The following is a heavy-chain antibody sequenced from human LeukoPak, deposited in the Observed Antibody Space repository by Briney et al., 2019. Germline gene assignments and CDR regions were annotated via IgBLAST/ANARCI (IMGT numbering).Heavy chain of an antibody. D-gene: IGHD1-26*01. V-gene: IGHV3-23*01. CDR3: AKDVGKWESLHFFDY. CDR1: RFAFNKFA. CDR2: ISASGDST. Sequence: PVGSLRLSCAASRFAFNKFAMSWVRQAPGKGLEWVSAISASGDSTYYADSVKGRFTISRDDSRNTLYLQMNSLGGDDTAVYYCAKDVGKWESLHFFDYWGQGTLVTVSS. J-gene: IGHJ4*02.